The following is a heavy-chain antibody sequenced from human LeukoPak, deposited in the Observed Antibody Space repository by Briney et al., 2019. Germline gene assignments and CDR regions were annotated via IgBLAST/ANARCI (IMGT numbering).Heavy chain of an antibody. V-gene: IGHV4-59*08. CDR3: ARLGTAGYAFDI. Sequence: SETLSLTCTVSGGSIRSYYWSWIRQPPGKGLEWIGYIDDSGSTNYNPSLKSRVTISVDTSKNQFSLKLSSVTAADTAVYYCARLGTAGYAFDIWGQGTMVTVSS. D-gene: IGHD1-1*01. J-gene: IGHJ3*02. CDR1: GGSIRSYY. CDR2: IDDSGST.